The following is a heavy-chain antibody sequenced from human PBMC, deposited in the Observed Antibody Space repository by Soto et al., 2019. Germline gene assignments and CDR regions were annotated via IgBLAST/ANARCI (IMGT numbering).Heavy chain of an antibody. CDR3: ARRGMAASHFDY. CDR1: GFTFSSYA. J-gene: IGHJ4*02. Sequence: QVQLVQSGADVKQPGSSLKLSCTASGFTFSSYAMNWVRQAPGQGLEWVAGISPIVGTAYYAHNVQGRVTISRDESTSTAYMELSSLRSEDTAVYYCARRGMAASHFDYWGQGTLVTVAS. CDR2: ISPIVGTA. D-gene: IGHD6-6*01. V-gene: IGHV1-69*01.